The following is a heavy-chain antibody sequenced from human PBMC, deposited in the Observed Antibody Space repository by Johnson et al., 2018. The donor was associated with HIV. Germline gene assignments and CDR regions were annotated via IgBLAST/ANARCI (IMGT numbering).Heavy chain of an antibody. CDR2: IKSKTDGGTT. D-gene: IGHD7-27*01. V-gene: IGHV3-15*01. CDR1: GFTFSNAW. J-gene: IGHJ3*02. CDR3: TTDPWGSDAFDI. Sequence: VQLVESGGGLIKPGGSLRLSCAASGFTFSNAWMSWLRQAPGKGLEWVGRIKSKTDGGTTDYAAPVKGRFTISRDDSKNTLYLQMNSLKTEDTAVYYCTTDPWGSDAFDIWGQGTMVTVSS.